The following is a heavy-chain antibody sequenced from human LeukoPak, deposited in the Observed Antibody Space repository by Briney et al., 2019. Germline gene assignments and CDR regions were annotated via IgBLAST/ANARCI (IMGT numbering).Heavy chain of an antibody. CDR1: GGSFSGYY. D-gene: IGHD3-3*01. V-gene: IGHV4-34*01. CDR3: ARDPAAITIFGVVPLGMDV. Sequence: PSETLSLTCAVYGGSFSGYYWSWIRQPPGKGLEWIGEINHSGSTNYNPSLKSRVTISVDTSKNQFSLKLSSVTAADTAVYYCARDPAAITIFGVVPLGMDVWGQGTTVTVSS. J-gene: IGHJ6*02. CDR2: INHSGST.